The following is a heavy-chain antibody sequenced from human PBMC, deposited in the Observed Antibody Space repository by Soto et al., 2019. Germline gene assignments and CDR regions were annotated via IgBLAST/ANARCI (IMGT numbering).Heavy chain of an antibody. CDR3: AKGSWVHHGSEGGNWLDP. J-gene: IGHJ5*02. D-gene: IGHD3-10*01. CDR2: ISHSGSST. CDR1: GVSFRNYA. V-gene: IGHV3-23*01. Sequence: EVQLLESGGGLVQPGGSLRLSCAASGVSFRNYAMNWVRQAPGKGLEWVSGISHSGSSTYYADSVKGRFTISRDNAKNTLYLQMNSLRAEDTAVYYCAKGSWVHHGSEGGNWLDPWGQGTLVTVSS.